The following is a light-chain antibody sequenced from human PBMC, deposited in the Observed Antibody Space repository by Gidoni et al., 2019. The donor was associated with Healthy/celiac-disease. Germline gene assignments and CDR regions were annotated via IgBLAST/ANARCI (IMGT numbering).Light chain of an antibody. J-gene: IGLJ2*01. V-gene: IGLV1-44*01. CDR1: RSNLGSNT. CDR3: AAWDDSLNGVV. Sequence: QSVLTQPPSASGTPGQRVTISCSGSRSNLGSNTVNWYQQLPGTAPKLLIYSNNQRPSGVPDRFSGSKSGTPASLASSGLQSEDEADYYCAAWDDSLNGVVVGGGTKLTVL. CDR2: SNN.